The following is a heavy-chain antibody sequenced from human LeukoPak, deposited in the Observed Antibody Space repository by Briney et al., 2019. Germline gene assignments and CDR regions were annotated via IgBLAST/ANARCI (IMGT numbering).Heavy chain of an antibody. J-gene: IGHJ4*02. CDR1: GGSISSYY. V-gene: IGHV4-59*08. CDR3: ARHLGEVASFDY. Sequence: SETLSLTCTVSGGSISSYYWSWIRQPPGKGLEWIGYIYYSGSTNYNPSLKSRVTISVDTSKNQFSLKLSSVTAADTAVYYCARHLGEVASFDYWGQGTLVTVSS. CDR2: IYYSGST. D-gene: IGHD5-24*01.